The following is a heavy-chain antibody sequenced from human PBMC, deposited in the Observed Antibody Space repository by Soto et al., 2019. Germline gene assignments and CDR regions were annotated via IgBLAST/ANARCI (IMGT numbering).Heavy chain of an antibody. Sequence: QVQLQQWGAGLLKPSETLSLTCAVYGGSFSGYYWSWIRQPPGKGLEWIGEINHSGSTNYNPSLKSRVTISVDPTKTQFPRKRTSVTAADRAVYYCGGVVAAMVIGGWSDPWGQGPLVTVSS. CDR3: GGVVAAMVIGGWSDP. CDR1: GGSFSGYY. D-gene: IGHD5-18*01. V-gene: IGHV4-34*01. J-gene: IGHJ5*02. CDR2: INHSGST.